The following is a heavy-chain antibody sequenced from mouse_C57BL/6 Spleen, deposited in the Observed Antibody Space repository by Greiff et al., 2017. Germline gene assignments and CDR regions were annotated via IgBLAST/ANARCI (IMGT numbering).Heavy chain of an antibody. Sequence: EVKLVESEGGLVQPGSSMKLSCTASGFTFSDYYMAWVRQVPEKGLEWVANINYDGSSTYYLDSLKSRFIISRDNAKNILYLQMSSLKSEDTATYYCSRGEGEGYFDVWGTGTTVTVSS. V-gene: IGHV5-16*01. J-gene: IGHJ1*03. CDR3: SRGEGEGYFDV. CDR1: GFTFSDYY. CDR2: INYDGSST.